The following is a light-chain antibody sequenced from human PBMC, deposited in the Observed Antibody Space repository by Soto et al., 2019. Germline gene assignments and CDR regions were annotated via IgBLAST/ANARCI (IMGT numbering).Light chain of an antibody. CDR2: VNSGGSH. Sequence: QLVLTQSPSASASLGASVKLTCTLSSGHSNYAIAWHQQQPEKGPRYLMKVNSGGSHIKGDGIPDRFSGSSSGAERYLFISSLQSEDEADYYCQTWGTGSASVGFGGGTQLTGL. V-gene: IGLV4-69*01. CDR3: QTWGTGSASVG. CDR1: SGHSNYA. J-gene: IGLJ7*01.